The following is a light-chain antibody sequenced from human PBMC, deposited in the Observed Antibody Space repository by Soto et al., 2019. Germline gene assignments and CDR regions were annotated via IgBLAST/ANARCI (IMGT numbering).Light chain of an antibody. CDR2: AAS. CDR1: QRISNY. J-gene: IGKJ1*01. V-gene: IGKV1-27*01. CDR3: QKYNSGPRT. Sequence: DIQMTQSPSSLSASVGDRVTIACRASQRISNYLAWYQQQPGKAPKLLIYAASTLQSGVPSRFSGSGFGTDFTLTISSLQPEDVATYYCQKYNSGPRTFGQGTKVEIK.